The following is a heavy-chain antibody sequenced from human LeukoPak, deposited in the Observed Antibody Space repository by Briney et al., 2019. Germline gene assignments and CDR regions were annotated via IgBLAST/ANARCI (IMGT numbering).Heavy chain of an antibody. Sequence: GGSLRLSCAASGFTFGNYVMSWVRQAPGKGLEWVALISYDGSNKYYADSVKGRFTISRDNSKNTLYLQMNSLRAEDTAVYYCARDLGWSYFDYWAQGTLVTVSS. CDR3: ARDLGWSYFDY. CDR2: ISYDGSNK. CDR1: GFTFGNYV. J-gene: IGHJ4*02. D-gene: IGHD6-19*01. V-gene: IGHV3-30-3*01.